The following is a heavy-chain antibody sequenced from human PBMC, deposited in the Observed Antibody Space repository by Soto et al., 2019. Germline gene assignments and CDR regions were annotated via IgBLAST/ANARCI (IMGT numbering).Heavy chain of an antibody. J-gene: IGHJ3*02. V-gene: IGHV1-2*04. D-gene: IGHD3-16*01. CDR2: INPNIGAT. CDR1: GYTFIGYY. CDR3: ARELMKGGVDDAFDI. Sequence: QVQLVQSGAEVKKPGASVKVSCKASGYTFIGYYIHWVRQAPGQGLEWMGWINPNIGATNYAQKLQGWVTMTRATSLKSANMELSRLQSDETAVYFCARELMKGGVDDAFDIWGQATMVTVSS.